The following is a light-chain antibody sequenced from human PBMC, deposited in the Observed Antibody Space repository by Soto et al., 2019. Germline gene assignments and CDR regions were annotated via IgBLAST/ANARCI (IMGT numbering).Light chain of an antibody. CDR1: QSVSSS. CDR3: QQYNNWWT. Sequence: EIVMTQSPATLSVSPGERATLSCRTSQSVSSSLAWYQQKPGQAPSLLIYGASTRATGIPARFSGSGSGTEFTLTISSLQSEDFGVYYCQQYNNWWTFGQGTKVDIK. J-gene: IGKJ1*01. V-gene: IGKV3-15*01. CDR2: GAS.